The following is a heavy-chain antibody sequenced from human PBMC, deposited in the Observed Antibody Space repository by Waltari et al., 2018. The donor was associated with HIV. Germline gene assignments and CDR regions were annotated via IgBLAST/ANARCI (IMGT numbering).Heavy chain of an antibody. V-gene: IGHV4-59*01. Sequence: VSGGSITSYYWSWIRQPPGKGLEWIGYIYYSGSTNYNPSLKSRVTISVDTSKNQFSLNVTSVTAADTAVYYCARGPTRYYFDNWGQGTLVTVSS. CDR3: ARGPTRYYFDN. J-gene: IGHJ4*02. D-gene: IGHD2-2*01. CDR1: GGSITSYY. CDR2: IYYSGST.